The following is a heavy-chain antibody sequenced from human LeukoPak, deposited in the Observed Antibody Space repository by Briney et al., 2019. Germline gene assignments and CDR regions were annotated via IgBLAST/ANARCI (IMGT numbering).Heavy chain of an antibody. CDR3: ARDSSHYLGSSDY. Sequence: QPGGSLRLSCVVSGFIFGSYPMSWVRQAPGKGLEWVSVISETGGVTHYADSMKGRFTISRDNIKNTLNLQMNSLRAEDTAIYYCARDSSHYLGSSDYWGQGTLVTVSS. CDR2: ISETGGVT. J-gene: IGHJ4*02. V-gene: IGHV3-23*01. CDR1: GFIFGSYP. D-gene: IGHD6-6*01.